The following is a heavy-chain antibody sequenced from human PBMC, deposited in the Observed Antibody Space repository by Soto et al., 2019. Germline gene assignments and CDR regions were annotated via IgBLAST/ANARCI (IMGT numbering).Heavy chain of an antibody. CDR1: GGSISSSNW. CDR2: IYHNGST. Sequence: LSLTCAVSGGSISSSNWWSWVRQPPGKGLEWIGEIYHNGSTNYNPSLKSRVTISVDKSKNQFSLKLSSVTAADTAVYYCARVYGSGSYYARVNGMDVWGQGTTVTVSS. D-gene: IGHD3-10*01. V-gene: IGHV4-4*02. J-gene: IGHJ6*02. CDR3: ARVYGSGSYYARVNGMDV.